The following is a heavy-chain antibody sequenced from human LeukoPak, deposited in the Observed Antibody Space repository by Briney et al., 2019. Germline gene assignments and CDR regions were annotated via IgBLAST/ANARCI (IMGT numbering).Heavy chain of an antibody. D-gene: IGHD2-15*01. CDR1: GFTFSSYA. CDR3: AKGTLEYCSGSSCYPLDY. J-gene: IGHJ4*02. Sequence: GGSLRLSCAASGFTFSSYAMTWVRQAPGKGLEWVSAINHSGGNTYYADSVKGRFSISIDNSKNTLYLQMNSLRAEDTAVYYCAKGTLEYCSGSSCYPLDYWGQGTLVTVSS. V-gene: IGHV3-23*01. CDR2: INHSGGNT.